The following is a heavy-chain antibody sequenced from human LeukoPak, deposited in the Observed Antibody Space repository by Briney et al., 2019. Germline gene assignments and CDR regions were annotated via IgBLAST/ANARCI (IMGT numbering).Heavy chain of an antibody. Sequence: SETLSLTCTVSGGSVSSGAYYWTWIRQPPGKGLEWIGYMCYSGRTTYNPSLKSRVTISLETSKDQFSLKLNSVTAADTAVYYCARERFITSEGNALDIWGQGTMVTVSS. J-gene: IGHJ3*02. V-gene: IGHV4-61*08. CDR2: MCYSGRT. CDR3: ARERFITSEGNALDI. D-gene: IGHD1-14*01. CDR1: GGSVSSGAYY.